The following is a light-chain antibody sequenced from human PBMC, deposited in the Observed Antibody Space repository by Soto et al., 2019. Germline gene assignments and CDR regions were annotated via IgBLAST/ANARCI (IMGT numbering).Light chain of an antibody. CDR3: AAWDDSLRGYV. Sequence: QSVLTQPPSASGTPGQRVTISCSGSSSNIGSNTVNWYQQLPGTAPKLLIYSNNQRPSGVPDRFSGSKSGTSVSLAISGLRSEDEADYYCAAWDDSLRGYVFGTGTKLTVL. J-gene: IGLJ1*01. CDR1: SSNIGSNT. CDR2: SNN. V-gene: IGLV1-44*01.